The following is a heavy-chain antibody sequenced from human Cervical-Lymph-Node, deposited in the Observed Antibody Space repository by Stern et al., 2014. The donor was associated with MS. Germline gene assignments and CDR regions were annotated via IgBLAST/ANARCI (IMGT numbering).Heavy chain of an antibody. CDR1: GFKFSIYW. CDR2: IYPGDAET. CDR3: ARQTTAWASDV. V-gene: IGHV5-51*01. D-gene: IGHD1-14*01. J-gene: IGHJ4*02. Sequence: EVQLGESGAELIRPGESLKISCKGSGFKFSIYWIAWVRQMPGQGLEWIGIIYPGDAETRYSRPFQDPVPMSSDKSTRTAYRQWSSLNASDTAMYCCARQTTAWASDVWGQGTLVTVSS.